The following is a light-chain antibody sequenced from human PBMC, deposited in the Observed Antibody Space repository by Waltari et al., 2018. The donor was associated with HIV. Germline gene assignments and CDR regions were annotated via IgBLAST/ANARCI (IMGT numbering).Light chain of an antibody. CDR2: DVS. Sequence: QSALTQPRSVSGSPRQPVTISCPAPSRDVRGMNYVSWYQQHTGKAPNLMLYDVSKRPSGVPSRFSASKSGNTASLTISGLQAEDEADYYCCSYGGSYTWVFGGGTKLTVL. CDR3: CSYGGSYTWV. V-gene: IGLV2-11*01. J-gene: IGLJ3*02. CDR1: SRDVRGMNY.